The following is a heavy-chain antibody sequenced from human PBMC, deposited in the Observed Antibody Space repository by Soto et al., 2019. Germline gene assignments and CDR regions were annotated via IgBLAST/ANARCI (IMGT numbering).Heavy chain of an antibody. Sequence: VQLVESGGGVVQPGRSLRLSCAASGFTFSSYGMHWVRQAPGKGLEWVAVIWYDGSNKYYADSVKGRFTISRDNSKNTLYLQMNSLRAEDTAVYYCARGGQQLVGRYYFDYWGQGTLVTVSS. J-gene: IGHJ4*02. CDR1: GFTFSSYG. CDR2: IWYDGSNK. CDR3: ARGGQQLVGRYYFDY. V-gene: IGHV3-33*01. D-gene: IGHD6-13*01.